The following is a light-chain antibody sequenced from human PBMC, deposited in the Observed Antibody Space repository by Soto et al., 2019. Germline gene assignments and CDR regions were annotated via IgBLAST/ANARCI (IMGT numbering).Light chain of an antibody. Sequence: QSALTQPASVSGSPGQSITISCTGTSSDVGAYTYVSWYQQHPGKAPKLMISGVSNRPSGVSNRFSGSKSGNTASLTISGLQADDEADYYCSSYTGSSTPWVFGGGTKLTVL. CDR3: SSYTGSSTPWV. CDR2: GVS. J-gene: IGLJ3*02. CDR1: SSDVGAYTY. V-gene: IGLV2-14*01.